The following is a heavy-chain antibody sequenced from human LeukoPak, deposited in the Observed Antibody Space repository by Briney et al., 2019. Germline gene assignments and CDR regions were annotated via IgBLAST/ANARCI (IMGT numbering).Heavy chain of an antibody. V-gene: IGHV1-46*01. J-gene: IGHJ4*02. CDR2: SNPGGGRT. CDR3: TRELGGSYFDY. Sequence: ASVKVSCKASGYTFTNYYMHWVRQAPGQGLEWVGVSNPGGGRTTYAQKFQGRVTMTRDTSTSTVYMELSSLRSEDTAVYYCTRELGGSYFDYWGQGTLVTVSS. CDR1: GYTFTNYY. D-gene: IGHD1-26*01.